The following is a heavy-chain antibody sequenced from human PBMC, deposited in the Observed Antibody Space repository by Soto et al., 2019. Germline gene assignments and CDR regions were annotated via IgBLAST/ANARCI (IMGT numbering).Heavy chain of an antibody. Sequence: GGSLRLSCAASGFSFSDYYMSWIRQAPGKGLECVSVIYSGGSTYSADSVKGRFTISRDNSRNTLDLQMNNLRTEDTGVYFCARDIYSYGSVGTPDIWGQGTMVTVSS. V-gene: IGHV3-66*02. CDR1: GFSFSDYY. CDR3: ARDIYSYGSVGTPDI. J-gene: IGHJ3*02. D-gene: IGHD5-18*01. CDR2: IYSGGST.